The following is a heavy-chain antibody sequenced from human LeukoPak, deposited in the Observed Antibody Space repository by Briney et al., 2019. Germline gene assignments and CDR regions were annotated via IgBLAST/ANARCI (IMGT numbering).Heavy chain of an antibody. D-gene: IGHD6-13*01. CDR1: GYSISSGYY. CDR3: ARESSSFYWFDP. J-gene: IGHJ5*02. CDR2: IYHSGSP. Sequence: PSETLSLTCTVSGYSISSGYYWGWIRQPPGKGLEWIGSIYHSGSPYYNPSLKSRVTISVDRSKNQFSLKLSSVTAADTAVYYCARESSSFYWFDPWGQGTLVTVSS. V-gene: IGHV4-38-2*02.